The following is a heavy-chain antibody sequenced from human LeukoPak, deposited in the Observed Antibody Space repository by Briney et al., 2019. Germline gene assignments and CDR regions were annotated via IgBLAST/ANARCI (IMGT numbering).Heavy chain of an antibody. CDR1: GFTFSSYG. CDR2: VNSNGRRT. Sequence: GGSLRLSCAASGFTFSSYGMHWVRQAPGKGLEYVSGVNSNGRRTYYADSVKGRFSTSRDNSNNTLYLQMSSLKVEDTAVYYCVILAVAPLSGWFDPWGQGTLVTVSS. CDR3: VILAVAPLSGWFDP. J-gene: IGHJ5*02. D-gene: IGHD6-19*01. V-gene: IGHV3-64D*06.